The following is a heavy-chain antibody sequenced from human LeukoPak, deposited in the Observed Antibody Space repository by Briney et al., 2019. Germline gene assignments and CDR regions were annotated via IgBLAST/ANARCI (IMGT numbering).Heavy chain of an antibody. J-gene: IGHJ6*03. V-gene: IGHV1-46*01. D-gene: IGHD5-12*01. CDR1: GYTFTSYY. CDR3: AREVATIPYYYYYMDV. CDR2: INPSGGST. Sequence: ASVKVSCKASGYTFTSYYMHWVRQAPGQGLEWMGIINPSGGSTSYAQKFQGRVTMTRDMSTSTDYMELSSLRSEDTAVYYCAREVATIPYYYYYMDVWGKGTTVTVSS.